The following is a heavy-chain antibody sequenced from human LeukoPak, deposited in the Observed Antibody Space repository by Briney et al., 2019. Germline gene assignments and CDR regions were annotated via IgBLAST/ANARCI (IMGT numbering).Heavy chain of an antibody. D-gene: IGHD3-22*01. Sequence: KPSETLSLTCAVYGGSFSGYYWSWIRQPPGKGLEWIGEINHSGSTNYNPSLRSRVTISVDTSKNQFSLKLSSVTAADTAVYYCAREPLYYYDSSGFDYWGQGTLVTVSS. CDR1: GGSFSGYY. CDR3: AREPLYYYDSSGFDY. J-gene: IGHJ4*02. CDR2: INHSGST. V-gene: IGHV4-34*01.